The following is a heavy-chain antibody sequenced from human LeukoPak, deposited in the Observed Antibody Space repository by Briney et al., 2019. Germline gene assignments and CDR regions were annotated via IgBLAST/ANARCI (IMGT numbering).Heavy chain of an antibody. CDR2: IYHSGST. D-gene: IGHD3-3*01. J-gene: IGHJ4*02. CDR1: GYSISSGYY. CDR3: ARHALLEWLLWRD. V-gene: IGHV4-38-2*01. Sequence: PSETLSLTCAVSGYSISSGYYWGWIRQPPGKGLEWTGSIYHSGSTYYNPSLKSRVTISVDTSKNQFSLKLSSVTAADTAVYYCARHALLEWLLWRDWGQGTLVTVSS.